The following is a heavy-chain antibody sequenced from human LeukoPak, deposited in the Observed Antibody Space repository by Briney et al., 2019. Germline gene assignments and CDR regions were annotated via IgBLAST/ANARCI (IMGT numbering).Heavy chain of an antibody. V-gene: IGHV1-3*01. CDR1: GYTFTSYA. CDR3: ARGGIEAPGYFDY. J-gene: IGHJ4*02. CDR2: INAGNGNT. D-gene: IGHD6-25*01. Sequence: ASVKVSCKASGYTFTSYAMHWVRQAPGQRLEWMGWINAGNGNTKYSQKFQGRVTITRDTSASTAYMELRSLRSDDTAVYYCARGGIEAPGYFDYWGQGTLVTVSS.